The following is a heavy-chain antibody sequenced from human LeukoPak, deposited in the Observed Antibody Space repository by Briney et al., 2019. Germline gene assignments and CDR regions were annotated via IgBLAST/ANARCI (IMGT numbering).Heavy chain of an antibody. V-gene: IGHV3-7*01. D-gene: IGHD3-10*01. CDR1: GFTFSSYW. J-gene: IGHJ6*03. CDR3: ARAPRITMVRGVLGSRKYYYYYMDV. CDR2: IMKDGSHK. Sequence: GGSLRLSCEASGFTFSSYWMGWVRQAPGKGLEWVANIMKDGSHKNYVDSVKGRFTISRDNAKNSLYLQMNSLRAEDTAVYYCARAPRITMVRGVLGSRKYYYYYMDVWGKGTTVTVSS.